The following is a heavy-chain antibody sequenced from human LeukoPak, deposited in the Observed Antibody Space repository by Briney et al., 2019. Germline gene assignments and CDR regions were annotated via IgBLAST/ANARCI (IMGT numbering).Heavy chain of an antibody. J-gene: IGHJ4*02. CDR2: ISSSGRTM. V-gene: IGHV3-48*03. D-gene: IGHD3-22*01. Sequence: GGSLRLSCAASGFNFSNYEMNWVRQAPGRGLEWVSYISSSGRTMYYADSVKGRFTISRDNAKNSLYPQMNSLRGEDTAIYYCARGGDSSGYYVDYWGQGTLVTVSS. CDR1: GFNFSNYE. CDR3: ARGGDSSGYYVDY.